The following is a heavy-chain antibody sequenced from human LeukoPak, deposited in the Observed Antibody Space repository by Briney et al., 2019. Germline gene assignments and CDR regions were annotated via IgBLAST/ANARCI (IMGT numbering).Heavy chain of an antibody. J-gene: IGHJ4*02. Sequence: TSVKVSCKASGYTFSSYDINWLRRATGQRLEWVGWRIANSGNTGYAQKFQGRVTMTRNTSISTTYMELSSLRSEGTAVYYCARGLRRLGYCSSTSCLRYYFDFWGQGTLVSVSS. CDR1: GYTFSSYD. D-gene: IGHD2-2*01. CDR2: RIANSGNT. CDR3: ARGLRRLGYCSSTSCLRYYFDF. V-gene: IGHV1-8*01.